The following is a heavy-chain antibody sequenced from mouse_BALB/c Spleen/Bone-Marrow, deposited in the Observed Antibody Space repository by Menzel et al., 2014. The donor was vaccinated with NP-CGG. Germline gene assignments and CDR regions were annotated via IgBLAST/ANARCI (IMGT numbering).Heavy chain of an antibody. V-gene: IGHV8-11*01. J-gene: IGHJ1*01. CDR1: GFSLSTYGIG. Sequence: QVTLKESGPGILQPSQTLSLTRSFSGFSLSTYGIGVGWIRQPSGKGLEWLAHIWWNDNKYYNTALKSRLTISKDTSNNQVFLKIASVDTADTATYYCARIATVVAKGYWYFDVWGAGTTVTVSS. CDR3: ARIATVVAKGYWYFDV. D-gene: IGHD1-1*01. CDR2: IWWNDNK.